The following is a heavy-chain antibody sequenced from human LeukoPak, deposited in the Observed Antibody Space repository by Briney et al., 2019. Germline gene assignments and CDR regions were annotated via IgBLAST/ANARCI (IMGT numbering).Heavy chain of an antibody. Sequence: GASVKVSCKASGYTFNAYYMHWVRQAPGQGFEWMGWINPNNGDTNYAQKFRGRVNLTSDTSINTAYMELSRLRSDDTAIYYCSCLGRSVPGQWGQGTLVTVSS. D-gene: IGHD3-16*01. CDR2: INPNNGDT. V-gene: IGHV1-2*02. CDR3: SCLGRSVPGQ. CDR1: GYTFNAYY. J-gene: IGHJ4*02.